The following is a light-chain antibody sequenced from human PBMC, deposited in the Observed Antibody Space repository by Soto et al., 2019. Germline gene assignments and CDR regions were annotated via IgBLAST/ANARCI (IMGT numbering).Light chain of an antibody. J-gene: IGLJ3*02. CDR2: DVS. Sequence: QSALTQPPSVSGSPGQSVTISCTGTSSEVGDYDFVSWYHQHPGKVPKVIIYDVSERPSGVPDRFSGSKSGNTASLTISGLQAEDEAVYYCCSYAGGHTWVFGGGTELTVL. CDR3: CSYAGGHTWV. CDR1: SSEVGDYDF. V-gene: IGLV2-11*01.